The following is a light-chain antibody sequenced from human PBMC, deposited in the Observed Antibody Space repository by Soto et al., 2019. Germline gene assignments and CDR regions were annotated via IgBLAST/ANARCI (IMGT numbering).Light chain of an antibody. Sequence: DIVMTQSPATLSVSPGERATLSCRASQSVDSNLVWYQQKPGQAPRLLIFRASTRATGIPARFSGSGSGTEFTLTISSLQSEDFAVYYCQQYHHWPPITFGQGTRLEIK. V-gene: IGKV3-15*01. CDR3: QQYHHWPPIT. CDR2: RAS. CDR1: QSVDSN. J-gene: IGKJ5*01.